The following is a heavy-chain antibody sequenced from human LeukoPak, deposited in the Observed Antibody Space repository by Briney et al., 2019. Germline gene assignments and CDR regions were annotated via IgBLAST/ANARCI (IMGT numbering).Heavy chain of an antibody. CDR2: IYYSGST. CDR3: ARAGIGVGATTGFDY. Sequence: SSETLSLTCTVSGGSISSGGYYWSWIRQHPGKGLEWIGYIYYSGSTYYNPSLKSRVTTSVDTSKNQFSLKLSSVTAADTAVYYCARAGIGVGATTGFDYWGQGTLVTVSS. V-gene: IGHV4-31*03. J-gene: IGHJ4*02. D-gene: IGHD1-26*01. CDR1: GGSISSGGYY.